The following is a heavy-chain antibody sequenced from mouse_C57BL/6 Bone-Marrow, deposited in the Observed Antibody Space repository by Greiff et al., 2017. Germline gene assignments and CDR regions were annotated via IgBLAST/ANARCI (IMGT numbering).Heavy chain of an antibody. CDR3: TRGGYYVLELYFDV. V-gene: IGHV1-5*01. CDR1: GYTFTSYW. Sequence: VQLKQSGTVLARPGASVKMSCKTSGYTFTSYWMHWVKQRPGQGLEWIGAIYPGNSDTSYNQKFKGKAKLTAVTSASTAYMELRRLTNEDSAVYYCTRGGYYVLELYFDVWGTGTTVTVPS. D-gene: IGHD2-3*01. CDR2: IYPGNSDT. J-gene: IGHJ1*03.